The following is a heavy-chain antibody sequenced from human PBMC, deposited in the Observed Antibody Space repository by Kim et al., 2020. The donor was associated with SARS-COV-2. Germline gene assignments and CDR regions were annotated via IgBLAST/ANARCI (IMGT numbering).Heavy chain of an antibody. CDR3: AKDRYAAAAGSGDY. Sequence: GGSLRLSCAASGFTFSSYGMHWVRQAPGKGLEWVAVISYDGSNKYYADSVKGRFTISRDNSKNTLYLQMNSLRAEDTAVYYCAKDRYAAAAGSGDYWGQGTLVTVSS. D-gene: IGHD6-13*01. J-gene: IGHJ4*02. CDR2: ISYDGSNK. CDR1: GFTFSSYG. V-gene: IGHV3-30*18.